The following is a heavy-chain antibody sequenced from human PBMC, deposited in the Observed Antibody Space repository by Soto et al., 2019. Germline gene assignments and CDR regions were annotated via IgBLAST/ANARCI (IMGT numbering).Heavy chain of an antibody. J-gene: IGHJ1*01. CDR3: GILEGYWGGEFWPQSPQP. CDR2: IYFTGST. Sequence: PSETLSLTCTVSGGSISTSIYYWGWIRQPPGKGLEWVGSIYFTGSTYYNPSLKRRVIMSVDTPKNHFSLKLSSLTAADRAVYYCGILEGYWGGEFWPQSPQPWGKALLVSASP. CDR1: GGSISTSIYY. V-gene: IGHV4-39*01. D-gene: IGHD2-21*01.